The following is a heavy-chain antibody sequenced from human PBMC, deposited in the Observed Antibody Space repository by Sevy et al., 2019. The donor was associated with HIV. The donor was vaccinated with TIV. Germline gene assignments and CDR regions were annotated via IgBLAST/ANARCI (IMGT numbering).Heavy chain of an antibody. J-gene: IGHJ4*02. Sequence: GGSLRLSCAASGFTFDDYAMHWVRQAPGKGLEWVSLISWDGGSTYYAESVKGRFTISRDNSKNSLYLQMNSLRAEDTALYYCAKDSARYSSGWVDYWGQGTLVTVSS. D-gene: IGHD6-19*01. CDR2: ISWDGGST. V-gene: IGHV3-43D*03. CDR3: AKDSARYSSGWVDY. CDR1: GFTFDDYA.